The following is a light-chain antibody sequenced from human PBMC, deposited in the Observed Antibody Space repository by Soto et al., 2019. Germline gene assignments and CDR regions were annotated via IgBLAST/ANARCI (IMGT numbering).Light chain of an antibody. J-gene: IGKJ1*01. CDR1: QDIAIY. Sequence: IQLTQSPSSLSASVGDRVTITCRASQDIAIYLAWYQQEPGEAPKLLIYAASTLYGGVQSRFSGSGSGTDFALTITSLQAEDFATYYCKHYNSYSEAFGQGTKVDIK. CDR3: KHYNSYSEA. V-gene: IGKV1-9*01. CDR2: AAS.